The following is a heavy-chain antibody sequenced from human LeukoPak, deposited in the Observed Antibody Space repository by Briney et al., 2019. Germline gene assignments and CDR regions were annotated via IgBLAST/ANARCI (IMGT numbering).Heavy chain of an antibody. CDR2: ISNFSTYT. D-gene: IGHD6-19*01. Sequence: PGGSLRLSCAASGFTFTDYYMTWIRQAPGKGLEWLSYISNFSTYTNYADSVKGRFTNSRDNANQSLFLQMHSLRADDTAVYYSARIKGYSSSPYDIWGQGTLVTVSS. J-gene: IGHJ4*02. V-gene: IGHV3-11*06. CDR1: GFTFTDYY. CDR3: ARIKGYSSSPYDI.